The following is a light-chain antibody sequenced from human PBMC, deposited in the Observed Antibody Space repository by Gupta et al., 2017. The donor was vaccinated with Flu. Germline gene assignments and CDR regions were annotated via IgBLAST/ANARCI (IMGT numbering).Light chain of an antibody. CDR3: QQSYSRPWT. V-gene: IGKV1-39*01. Sequence: DIQITQSPSSLSASVRDRVTITCRASQSITTYLNWYQQKPGQAPELLIYGTSSLESGVPSRFSGSGSGTDFTLTISSLQPEDFATYYCQQSYSRPWTFGQGTKVEIK. J-gene: IGKJ1*01. CDR2: GTS. CDR1: QSITTY.